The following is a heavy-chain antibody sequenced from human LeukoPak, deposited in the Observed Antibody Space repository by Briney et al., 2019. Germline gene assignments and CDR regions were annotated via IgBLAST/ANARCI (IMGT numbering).Heavy chain of an antibody. CDR2: IHHSGST. D-gene: IGHD6-13*01. CDR1: GGAISSSNW. Sequence: SETLSLTCAVSGGAISSSNWWSWVRQPPGKGLEWIGEIHHSGSTNYNPSLKSRVTISVDKSKNHFSLKLSSVTAADTAVYYCARELVAALGGDYGMDVWGQGTTVTVSS. CDR3: ARELVAALGGDYGMDV. J-gene: IGHJ6*02. V-gene: IGHV4-4*02.